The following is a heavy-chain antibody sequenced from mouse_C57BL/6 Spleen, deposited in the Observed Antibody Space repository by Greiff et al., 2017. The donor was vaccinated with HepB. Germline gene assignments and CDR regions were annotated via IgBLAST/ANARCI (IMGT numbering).Heavy chain of an antibody. CDR3: ARWDRGFDY. Sequence: QVQLQQPGAELVMPGASVKLSCKASGYTFTSYWMHWVKQRPGQGLEWIGEIDPSDSYTNYNQKFKGKSTLTVDKSSSTAYRQLSSLTSEDSAVYYCARWDRGFDYWGQGTTLTVSS. CDR1: GYTFTSYW. J-gene: IGHJ2*01. V-gene: IGHV1-69*01. D-gene: IGHD2-14*01. CDR2: IDPSDSYT.